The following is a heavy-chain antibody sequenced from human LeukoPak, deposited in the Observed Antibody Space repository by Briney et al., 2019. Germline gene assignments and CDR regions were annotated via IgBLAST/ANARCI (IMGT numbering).Heavy chain of an antibody. D-gene: IGHD4/OR15-4a*01. Sequence: GGSLRLSCAASGFTFDDYGMSWVRQAPGKGPEWVSFIYSDNTHYSDSVKGRFTISRDNSKNTLYLQMNSLRAEDTAVYYCARRAGAYSHPYDYWGQGTLVTVSS. J-gene: IGHJ4*02. CDR1: GFTFDDYG. V-gene: IGHV3-53*01. CDR3: ARRAGAYSHPYDY. CDR2: IYSDNT.